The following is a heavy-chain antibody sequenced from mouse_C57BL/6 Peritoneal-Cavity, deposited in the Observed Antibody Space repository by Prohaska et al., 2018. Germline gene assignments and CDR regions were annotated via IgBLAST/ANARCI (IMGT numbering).Heavy chain of an antibody. V-gene: IGHV4-1*01. CDR1: GIDFSRYW. CDR3: ASSNSYAMDY. J-gene: IGHJ4*01. D-gene: IGHD2-5*01. CDR2: INPVSITI. Sequence: EVKLLQSGGGLVQPGGSLKLSCAASGIDFSRYWMSWVRRAPGKGLEWIGEINPVSITINYAPSLKDKFIISRDNAKNTLYIQMSKVRSEDTALYYCASSNSYAMDYWGQGTSVTVSS.